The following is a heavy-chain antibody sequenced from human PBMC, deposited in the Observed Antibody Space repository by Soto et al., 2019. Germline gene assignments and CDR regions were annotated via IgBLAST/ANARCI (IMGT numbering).Heavy chain of an antibody. V-gene: IGHV4-59*01. CDR2: IYYSGST. J-gene: IGHJ3*02. CDR1: GGSISPYY. Sequence: PSETLSLTCTVSGGSISPYYWSWIRQPPGKGLEWIGYIYYSGSTNYNPSLKSRVTISVDTSKTQFSLKLSSVTAADTAVYYCAKRGSVGTTDHHDACDIWGQGTMVTVSS. D-gene: IGHD1-26*01. CDR3: AKRGSVGTTDHHDACDI.